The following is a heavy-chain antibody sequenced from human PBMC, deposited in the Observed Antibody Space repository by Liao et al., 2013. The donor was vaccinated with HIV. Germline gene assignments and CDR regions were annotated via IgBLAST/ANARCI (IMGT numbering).Heavy chain of an antibody. Sequence: QLQLQESGPGLVKPSETLSLTCTVSGGSISSSNYYWGWIRQPPERGLEWVGSIYYSGSTYHNPSLKSRVTISVDTSKNQFSLKLSSVTAADTAVYYCARDMDDYGDYASDYWGQGTLVTVSS. CDR2: IYYSGST. CDR1: GGSISSSNYY. J-gene: IGHJ4*02. D-gene: IGHD4-17*01. CDR3: ARDMDDYGDYASDY. V-gene: IGHV4-39*07.